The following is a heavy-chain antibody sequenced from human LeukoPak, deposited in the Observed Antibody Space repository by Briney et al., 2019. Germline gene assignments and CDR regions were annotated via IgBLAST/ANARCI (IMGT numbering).Heavy chain of an antibody. J-gene: IGHJ4*02. CDR1: GFPLRSYW. CDR2: VNSDGSST. Sequence: GRSLRLFCAASGFPLRSYWMHWVRHAPGKGLVWVSRVNSDGSSTTYADSVKGRFTISRDNAKNTLYLQMNSLRAEDTAVYYCARGSTQYSSGWYGLDYWGQGTLVTVSS. V-gene: IGHV3-74*01. CDR3: ARGSTQYSSGWYGLDY. D-gene: IGHD6-19*01.